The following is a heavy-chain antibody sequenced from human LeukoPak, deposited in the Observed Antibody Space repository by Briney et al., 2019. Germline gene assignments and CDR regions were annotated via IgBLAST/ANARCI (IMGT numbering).Heavy chain of an antibody. D-gene: IGHD5/OR15-5a*01. J-gene: IGHJ6*02. CDR3: ARLHVSYGMDV. CDR2: IKTDGSII. CDR1: GFIFSNYW. V-gene: IGHV3-74*01. Sequence: GGSLRLSRAASGFIFSNYWMHWVRQAPGKGLVWVSRIKTDGSIISYADSVKGRFTISRDNAENTLYLQMNSLRAGDTAVYYCARLHVSYGMDVWGQGTTVTVSS.